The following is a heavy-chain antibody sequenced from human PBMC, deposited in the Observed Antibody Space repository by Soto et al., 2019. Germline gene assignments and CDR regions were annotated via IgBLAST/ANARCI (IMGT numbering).Heavy chain of an antibody. CDR1: GGSIRSYY. CDR2: IYYSGST. V-gene: IGHV4-59*01. Sequence: PSETLSLTCPVSGGSIRSYYWSWIRQPPGKGLEWIGYIYYSGSTNYNPSLKSRVTISVDTSKNQFSLKLSSVTAADTAVYYCARGMVVAAEIDYWGQGTLVTVSS. J-gene: IGHJ4*02. D-gene: IGHD2-15*01. CDR3: ARGMVVAAEIDY.